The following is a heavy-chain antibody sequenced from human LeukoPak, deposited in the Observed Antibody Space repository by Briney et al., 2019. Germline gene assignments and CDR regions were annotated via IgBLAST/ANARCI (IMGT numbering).Heavy chain of an antibody. Sequence: GGSLRLSCAASGFTFSSYGMHWVRQAPGRGLEWVAVISYDGSNKYYADSVKGRFTISRDNSKNTLYLQMNSLRAEDAAVYYCARDSGFSGTQRGEYWGQGTLVTVSS. V-gene: IGHV3-30*03. CDR2: ISYDGSNK. J-gene: IGHJ4*02. CDR3: ARDSGFSGTQRGEY. D-gene: IGHD3/OR15-3a*01. CDR1: GFTFSSYG.